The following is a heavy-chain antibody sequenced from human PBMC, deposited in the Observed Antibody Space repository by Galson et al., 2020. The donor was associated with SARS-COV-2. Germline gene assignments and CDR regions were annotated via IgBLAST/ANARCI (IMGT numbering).Heavy chain of an antibody. V-gene: IGHV3-48*03. CDR2: ISSSGSTI. D-gene: IGHD6-19*01. CDR3: ARDTIGSGWFLGFDY. CDR1: GFTFSSYE. Sequence: GGSLRLSCAASGFTFSSYEMNWVRQAPGKGLEWVSYISSSGSTIYYADSVKGRFTISRDNAKNSLYLQMNSLRAEDTAVYYCARDTIGSGWFLGFDYWGQGTLVTVSS. J-gene: IGHJ4*02.